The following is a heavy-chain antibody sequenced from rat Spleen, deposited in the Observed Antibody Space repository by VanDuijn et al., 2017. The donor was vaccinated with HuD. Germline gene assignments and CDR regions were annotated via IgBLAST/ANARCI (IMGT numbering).Heavy chain of an antibody. V-gene: IGHV5-7*01. CDR3: ARHNSGYGVMDA. CDR2: ISSDGWRN. J-gene: IGHJ4*01. Sequence: EVQLVESGGGLVQPGRSLKLSCAASGFTFSDYYMAWVRQAPTKGLEWVATISSDGWRNFYRDPVKGRFTISRDNAKSTLYLQMDSLRSEDTATYYCARHNSGYGVMDAWGQGASVTVSS. CDR1: GFTFSDYY. D-gene: IGHD4-3*01.